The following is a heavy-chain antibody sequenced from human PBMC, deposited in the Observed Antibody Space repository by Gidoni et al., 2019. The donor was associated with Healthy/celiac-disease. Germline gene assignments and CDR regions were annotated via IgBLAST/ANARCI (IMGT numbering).Heavy chain of an antibody. CDR2: VFYTGST. V-gene: IGHV4-59*01. Sequence: QVHLQESGPGLVKPSETLSHTCTIPGGSISSDYWTWIRQPPGKGLEWIGHVFYTGSTNYNPSLKSRVTISVDTSKNQFSLKLYFVTAADTAVYYCARVLMWDYYMDVWGKGTTVTVSS. CDR3: ARVLMWDYYMDV. CDR1: GGSISSDY. D-gene: IGHD1-26*01. J-gene: IGHJ6*03.